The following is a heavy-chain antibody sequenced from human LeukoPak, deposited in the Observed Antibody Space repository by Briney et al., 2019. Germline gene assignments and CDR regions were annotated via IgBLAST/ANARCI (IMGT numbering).Heavy chain of an antibody. D-gene: IGHD3-3*01. CDR2: ISGSGGST. V-gene: IGHV3-23*01. CDR3: AKDRVTIFGVVIEGAFDI. J-gene: IGHJ3*02. Sequence: GGSLRLSCAASGFTFSSYAMSWVRQAPGKGLEWVSAISGSGGSTYCADSVKGRFTISRDNSKNTLYLQMNSLRAEDTAVYYCAKDRVTIFGVVIEGAFDIWGQGTMVTVSS. CDR1: GFTFSSYA.